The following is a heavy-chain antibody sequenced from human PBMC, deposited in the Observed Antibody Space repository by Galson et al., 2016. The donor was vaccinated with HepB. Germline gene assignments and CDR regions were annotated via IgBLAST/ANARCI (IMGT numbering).Heavy chain of an antibody. D-gene: IGHD1-1*01. CDR1: GFSFSSYG. CDR3: AREPGRIQLYLHSFGMDV. J-gene: IGHJ6*04. Sequence: SLRLSCAASGFSFSSYGMHWVRHAPGKGLEWVSVISYDGHKQYFAASVKGRFTISRDNSQNTLCLEMNSLRAEDTAVYYCAREPGRIQLYLHSFGMDVWGKGTPGTVSS. CDR2: ISYDGHKQ. V-gene: IGHV3-30*03.